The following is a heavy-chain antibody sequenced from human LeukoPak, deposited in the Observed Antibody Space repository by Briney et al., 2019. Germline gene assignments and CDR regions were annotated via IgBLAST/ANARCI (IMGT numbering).Heavy chain of an antibody. V-gene: IGHV1-18*01. CDR3: AREKRSQQWLGDPPSFDY. CDR1: GYTFTSYG. CDR2: ISAYNGNT. Sequence: PSVKVSCKASGYTFTSYGISWVRQAPGQGLEWMGWISAYNGNTNYAQKLQGRVTMTTDTSTSTAYMELRSLRSDDTAVYYCAREKRSQQWLGDPPSFDYWGQGTLVTVSS. J-gene: IGHJ4*02. D-gene: IGHD6-19*01.